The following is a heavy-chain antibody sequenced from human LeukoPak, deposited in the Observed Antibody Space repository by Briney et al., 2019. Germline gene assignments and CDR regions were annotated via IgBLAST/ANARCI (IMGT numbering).Heavy chain of an antibody. D-gene: IGHD3-22*01. V-gene: IGHV1-2*02. CDR2: IDPDSGGT. Sequence: ASVKVSCKTSGYTFADYYLHWVRQAPGHGLEWMGSIDPDSGGTNSAQKFQGRVTMTRDTSISTAYMELSRLRSDDTAVYYCAREYYDSTGRKHAFENWGQGTMVTVSS. CDR3: AREYYDSTGRKHAFEN. CDR1: GYTFADYY. J-gene: IGHJ3*02.